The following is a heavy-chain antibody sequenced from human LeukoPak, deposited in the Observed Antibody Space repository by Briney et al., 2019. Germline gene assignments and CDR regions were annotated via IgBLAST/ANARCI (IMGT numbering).Heavy chain of an antibody. CDR1: RFTFSSYS. J-gene: IGHJ3*02. CDR3: ARGTNTDAFDI. Sequence: GGSLRLSCAASRFTFSSYSMNWVRQAPGKGLEWVSSISSTGSYIYYADSVKGRFTISRDNAKNSVHLQMNSLRAEDTAVYYCARGTNTDAFDIWGQGTMVTVSS. CDR2: ISSTGSYI. V-gene: IGHV3-21*04. D-gene: IGHD2-8*01.